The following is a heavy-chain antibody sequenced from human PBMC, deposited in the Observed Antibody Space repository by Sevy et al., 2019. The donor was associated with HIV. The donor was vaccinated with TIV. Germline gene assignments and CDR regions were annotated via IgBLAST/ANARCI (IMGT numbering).Heavy chain of an antibody. CDR3: ARERPRIAQFDY. CDR2: IYYSGST. CDR1: GDSISNNDYY. V-gene: IGHV4-39*02. Sequence: SETLSLTCTVSGDSISNNDYYWAWIRQPPGKGLDWIGSIYYSGSTYYTPSLKSRVTISVDTSKNQFSLKLRSVTAADTAVYYWARERPRIAQFDYWGQGTLVTVSS. J-gene: IGHJ4*02. D-gene: IGHD6-13*01.